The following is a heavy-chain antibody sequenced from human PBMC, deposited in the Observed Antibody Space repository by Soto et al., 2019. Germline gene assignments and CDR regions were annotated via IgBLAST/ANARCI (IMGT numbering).Heavy chain of an antibody. V-gene: IGHV1-8*01. CDR3: ARGRTPNCDTVRRAGFRIDP. Sequence: QVQLVQSGAEVKKPGASVKVSCQASGYTSTRYDINWVRQATGQGLEWMGWMNPNSGNTGYAQKFQGRVTVTRNTSISTAYMELTSLRSADTAVYYCARGRTPNCDTVRRAGFRIDPWGQGTLVTVSS. CDR2: MNPNSGNT. CDR1: GYTSTRYD. D-gene: IGHD2-2*02. J-gene: IGHJ5*02.